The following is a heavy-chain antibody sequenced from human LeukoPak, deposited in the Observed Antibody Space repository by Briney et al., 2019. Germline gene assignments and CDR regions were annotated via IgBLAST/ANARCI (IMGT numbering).Heavy chain of an antibody. V-gene: IGHV4-30-4*08. CDR3: ARGGTRITIVGVVINDFDY. Sequence: SETLSLTCTVSGGSISSGDYYWRWLRQPPGKGLEWIGYIYHSGNTYYNPSLKSRLTISVDTPRNQFSLKLRSVTAGDTAVYYCARGGTRITIVGVVINDFDYWGQGTLVTVSS. J-gene: IGHJ4*02. CDR1: GGSISSGDYY. D-gene: IGHD3-3*01. CDR2: IYHSGNT.